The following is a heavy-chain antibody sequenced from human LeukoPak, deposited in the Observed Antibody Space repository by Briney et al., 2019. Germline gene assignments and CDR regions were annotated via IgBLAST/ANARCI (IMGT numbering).Heavy chain of an antibody. CDR2: ISGSGGNT. CDR1: GFTFSSYS. CDR3: AKAGSIRFDY. D-gene: IGHD2-2*01. Sequence: GGSLRLSCAASGFTFSSYSMNWVRQAPGKGLERVSGISGSGGNTYYADSVKGRFTISRDNSKNTLYVQINSLRAEDTAVYYCAKAGSIRFDYWGQGTLVTVSS. V-gene: IGHV3-23*01. J-gene: IGHJ4*02.